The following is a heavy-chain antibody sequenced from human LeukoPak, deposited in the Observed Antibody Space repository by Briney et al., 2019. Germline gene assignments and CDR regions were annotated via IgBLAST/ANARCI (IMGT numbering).Heavy chain of an antibody. CDR3: ARRGYSSGWYPSYFDY. Sequence: GGSLRLSCAASGFTVSSNYMSWVRQAPGKGLEWVSVIYSGGSTYYADSVKGRFTISRDNSKNTLYLQMNSLRAEDTAVYYCARRGYSSGWYPSYFDYWGQGTLVTASS. V-gene: IGHV3-66*01. CDR2: IYSGGST. D-gene: IGHD6-19*01. CDR1: GFTVSSNY. J-gene: IGHJ4*02.